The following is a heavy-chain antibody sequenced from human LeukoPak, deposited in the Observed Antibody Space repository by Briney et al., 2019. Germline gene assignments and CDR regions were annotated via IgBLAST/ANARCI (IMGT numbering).Heavy chain of an antibody. CDR3: ARSVAAFYWYLDL. D-gene: IGHD6-19*01. V-gene: IGHV1-69*05. J-gene: IGHJ2*01. CDR2: IIPIFGTA. CDR1: GGTFSSYA. Sequence: SVKFSCKASGGTFSSYAISWVRQAPGQGLEWMGGIIPIFGTANYAQKFQGRVTITTDESTSTAYMELSSLRSEATAVYYCARSVAAFYWYLDLWGRGTLVTVSS.